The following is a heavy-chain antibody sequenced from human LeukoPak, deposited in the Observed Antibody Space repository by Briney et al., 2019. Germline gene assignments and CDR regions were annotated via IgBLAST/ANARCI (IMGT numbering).Heavy chain of an antibody. V-gene: IGHV1-18*01. Sequence: GASVKVSCKSSGYTFTNYGITWGRQAPGQGLERMGLISGHQGTTQYAQNFQGRVTMTIDTSTSTAYMDLRSLSSDDTAIYFCARSDLATITAGPFEYWGQGTLVAVSS. D-gene: IGHD5-12*01. CDR2: ISGHQGTT. CDR1: GYTFTNYG. CDR3: ARSDLATITAGPFEY. J-gene: IGHJ4*02.